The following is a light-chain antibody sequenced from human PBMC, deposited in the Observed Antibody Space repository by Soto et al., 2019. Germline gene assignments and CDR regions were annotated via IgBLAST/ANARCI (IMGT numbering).Light chain of an antibody. CDR3: QNDKNWPRT. CDR1: QSISSN. CDR2: GAS. Sequence: EIVMTQSPATLSVSPGERSTLSCRASQSISSNLAWYQQKPGQAPRLLVYGASTRATGIPARFSGSGSGTEFTLTISSLQSEDFAVYFCQNDKNWPRTFGQGTKVEIK. V-gene: IGKV3-15*01. J-gene: IGKJ1*01.